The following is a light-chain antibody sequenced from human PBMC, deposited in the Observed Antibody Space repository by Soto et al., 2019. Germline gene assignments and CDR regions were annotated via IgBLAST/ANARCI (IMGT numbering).Light chain of an antibody. V-gene: IGKV1-5*03. CDR2: KAS. J-gene: IGKJ1*01. Sequence: DIQMTQSPSTLSASEGDRVTITCRASQSISSWLAWYQQKPGKAPKLLIYKASSLESGVPSRFSGSGSGTEFTLTISSLQPDDFATYYCQQYISYRTFGQGTKVEIK. CDR3: QQYISYRT. CDR1: QSISSW.